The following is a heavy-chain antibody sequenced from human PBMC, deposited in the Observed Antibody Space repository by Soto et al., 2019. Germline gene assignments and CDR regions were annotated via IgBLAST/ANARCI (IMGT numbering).Heavy chain of an antibody. V-gene: IGHV1-3*01. CDR2: INAGNGNT. Sequence: ASVKVSCKASGYTFTSYAMHWVRQAPGQRLEWMGWINAGNGNTKYSQKFQGRVTITRDTSASTAYMELSSLRSEDTAVYYCVFLNYYDSSGYWYWGQGTLVTVSS. D-gene: IGHD3-22*01. J-gene: IGHJ4*02. CDR3: VFLNYYDSSGYWY. CDR1: GYTFTSYA.